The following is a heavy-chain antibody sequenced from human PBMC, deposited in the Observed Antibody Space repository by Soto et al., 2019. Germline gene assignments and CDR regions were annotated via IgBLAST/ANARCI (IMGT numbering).Heavy chain of an antibody. CDR3: ATSYGSGYRAFDY. V-gene: IGHV1-69*02. Sequence: QVQLVQSGAEVKKPGSSVKVSCKASGDTFSSYSINWVRQAPGLGIEWMGRINPILSMSNYAQNFRGRVTIIADKSTSTAYMELSSLRSEDTAMYYCATSYGSGYRAFDYWGQGALVTVSS. D-gene: IGHD3-10*01. CDR2: INPILSMS. J-gene: IGHJ4*02. CDR1: GDTFSSYS.